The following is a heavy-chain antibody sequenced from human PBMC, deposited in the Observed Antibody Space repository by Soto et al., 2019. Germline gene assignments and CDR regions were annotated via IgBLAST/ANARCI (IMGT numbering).Heavy chain of an antibody. Sequence: QVQLVESGGGVVQPGRSQRLSCAASGFTFSSYGMHWVRQAPGKGLEWVAVISYDGSNKYYADSVKGRFTISRDNSKNTLYLQMNSLRAEDTAVYYCAKDFDIVVVVAATLFDYWGQGTLVTVSS. V-gene: IGHV3-30*18. D-gene: IGHD2-15*01. CDR2: ISYDGSNK. J-gene: IGHJ4*02. CDR1: GFTFSSYG. CDR3: AKDFDIVVVVAATLFDY.